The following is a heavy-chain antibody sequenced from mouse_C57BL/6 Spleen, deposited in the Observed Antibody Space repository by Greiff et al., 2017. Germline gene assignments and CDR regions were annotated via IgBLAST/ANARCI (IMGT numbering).Heavy chain of an antibody. CDR2: IDPETGGT. CDR1: GYTFTDYE. Sequence: QVQLQQSGAELVRPGASVTLSCKASGYTFTDYEMHWVKQTPVHGLEWIGAIDPETGGTAYNQKFKGKAILTADKSSSTAYMELRSLTSEDSAVYYCTRSAYYDSYYFDDWGQGTTLTVSS. J-gene: IGHJ2*01. V-gene: IGHV1-15*01. CDR3: TRSAYYDSYYFDD. D-gene: IGHD2-4*01.